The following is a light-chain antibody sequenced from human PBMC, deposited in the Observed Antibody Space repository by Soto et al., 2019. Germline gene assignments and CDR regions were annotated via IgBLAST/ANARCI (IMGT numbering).Light chain of an antibody. J-gene: IGKJ4*01. CDR1: QSISSN. Sequence: EIVMTQSPATRSVSPGERATLSCRASQSISSNLAWYQQKPGQAPRLILFRTSIRANGLPARFSGSGSGTELNLTISSLQSEDFGVYYCPQYNNWLRATFGGGTKVDNK. CDR2: RTS. V-gene: IGKV3-15*01. CDR3: PQYNNWLRAT.